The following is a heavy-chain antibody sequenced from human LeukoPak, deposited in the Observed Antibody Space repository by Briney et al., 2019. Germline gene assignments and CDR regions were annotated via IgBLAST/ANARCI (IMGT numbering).Heavy chain of an antibody. D-gene: IGHD6-19*01. CDR1: GFTFSSYW. J-gene: IGHJ4*02. CDR3: ARDGSGYSSGWYSDY. CDR2: IKQGGSEK. Sequence: GGSLRLSCAASGFTFSSYWMSWVRQAPGKGLEWVANIKQGGSEKYYVDSVKGRFTISRDNAKNSLYLQMNSLRAEDTAVYYCARDGSGYSSGWYSDYWGQGTLVTVSS. V-gene: IGHV3-7*03.